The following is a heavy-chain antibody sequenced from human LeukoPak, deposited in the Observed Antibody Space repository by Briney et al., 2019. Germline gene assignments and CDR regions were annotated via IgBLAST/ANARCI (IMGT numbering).Heavy chain of an antibody. D-gene: IGHD7-27*01. Sequence: HPGGSLRLSCAASRFTFSSYWTSWVRQAPGKGLEWMANIKQDGSEKYYVDSVKGRFTISRDNAKNSLYLQMNSLRAEDTAVYYCATLSVANWALDDAFAIWGQCTMVTVSS. CDR2: IKQDGSEK. CDR1: RFTFSSYW. CDR3: ATLSVANWALDDAFAI. J-gene: IGHJ3*02. V-gene: IGHV3-7*01.